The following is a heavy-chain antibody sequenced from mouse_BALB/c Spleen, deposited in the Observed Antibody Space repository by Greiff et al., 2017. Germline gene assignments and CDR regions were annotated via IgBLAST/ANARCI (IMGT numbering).Heavy chain of an antibody. D-gene: IGHD2-2*01. V-gene: IGHV1-84*02. J-gene: IGHJ1*01. CDR1: GYTFTDYY. CDR3: AIYYGYDDWYFDV. CDR2: IYPGSGNT. Sequence: LVESGPELVKPGASVKISCKASGYTFTDYYINWVKQKPGQGLEWIGWIYPGSGNTKYNEKFKGKATLTVDTSSSTAYMQLSSLTSEDTAVYFCAIYYGYDDWYFDVWGAGTTVTVSS.